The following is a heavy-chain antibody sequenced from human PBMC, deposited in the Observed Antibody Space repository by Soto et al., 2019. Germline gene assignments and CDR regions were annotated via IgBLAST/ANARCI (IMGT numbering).Heavy chain of an antibody. CDR1: GGSISSYY. Sequence: SETLSLTCTVSGGSISSYYWSWIRQPPGKGLEWIGYIYYSGSTNYNPSLKSRVTISVDTSKNQFSLKLSSVTAADTAVYYCARLAYSSRWRGNGMDAWGQGTTVTVSS. CDR2: IYYSGST. V-gene: IGHV4-59*08. CDR3: ARLAYSSRWRGNGMDA. D-gene: IGHD6-13*01. J-gene: IGHJ6*02.